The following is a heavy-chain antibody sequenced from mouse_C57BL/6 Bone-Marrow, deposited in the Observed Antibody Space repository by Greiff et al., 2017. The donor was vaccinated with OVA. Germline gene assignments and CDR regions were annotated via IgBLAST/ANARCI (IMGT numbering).Heavy chain of an antibody. CDR1: GYSITSGYY. CDR2: ISYDGSN. CDR3: ARKSTTVDY. V-gene: IGHV3-6*01. D-gene: IGHD1-1*01. J-gene: IGHJ4*01. Sequence: DVQLVESGPGLVKPSQSLSLTCSVTGYSITSGYYWNWIRQFPGNKLEWMGYISYDGSNNYNPSLKNRISITRDTSKNQFFLKLNSVTTEDTATYYCARKSTTVDYWGQGTSVTVSS.